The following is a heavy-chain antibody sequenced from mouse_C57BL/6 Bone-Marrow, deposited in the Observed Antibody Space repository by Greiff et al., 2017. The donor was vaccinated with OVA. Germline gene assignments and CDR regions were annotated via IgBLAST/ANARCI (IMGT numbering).Heavy chain of an antibody. V-gene: IGHV1-50*01. CDR2: IDPSGSYT. CDR1: GYTFTSYW. CDR3: ASTSGPYDYEFAY. J-gene: IGHJ3*01. Sequence: QVQLKQPGAELVKPGASVKLSCKASGYTFTSYWMQWVKQRPGQGLEWIGEIDPSGSYTNYNQKFKGKATLTVDTSSSTAYMQLSSLTSEDSAVYYCASTSGPYDYEFAYWGQGTLVTVSA. D-gene: IGHD2-4*01.